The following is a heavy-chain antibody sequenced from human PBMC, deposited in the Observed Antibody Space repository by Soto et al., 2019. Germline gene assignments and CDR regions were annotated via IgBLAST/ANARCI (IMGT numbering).Heavy chain of an antibody. CDR2: INSDGRST. CDR3: ARAPGWFDP. Sequence: PGGSLRLSCVASGFTFSNYWMHWVRQAPGKGLVWVSRINSDGRSTSYADSVKGRFTVSRDNAKNTLYLQMNSLRAEDTAVYYCARAPGWFDPWGQGTLVTVSS. V-gene: IGHV3-74*01. CDR1: GFTFSNYW. J-gene: IGHJ5*02.